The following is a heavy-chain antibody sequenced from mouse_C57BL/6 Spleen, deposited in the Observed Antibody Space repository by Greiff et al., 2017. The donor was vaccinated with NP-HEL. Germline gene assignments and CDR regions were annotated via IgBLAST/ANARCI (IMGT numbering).Heavy chain of an antibody. CDR1: GFTFSDYG. V-gene: IGHV5-17*01. CDR3: ARKGYFEV. Sequence: DVQLVESGGGLVKPGGSLKLSCAASGFTFSDYGMHWVRQAPEKGLEWVAYISRGNSTIYYADTVKGQVTITRDNAKNTLFLQMTSLRSEDTAVYYCARKGYFEVWGTGTTVTVSS. J-gene: IGHJ1*03. CDR2: ISRGNSTI.